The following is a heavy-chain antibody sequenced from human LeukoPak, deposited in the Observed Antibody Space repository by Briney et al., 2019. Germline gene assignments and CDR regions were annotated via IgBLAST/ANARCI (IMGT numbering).Heavy chain of an antibody. J-gene: IGHJ4*02. CDR3: VREGSSWSY. V-gene: IGHV1-2*06. Sequence: ASVKVSCKASGYTFTGYYMQWVRQAPGQGLEWMGRINPNSGDIDYAQKFQGRVTMTRDTSISTGYMVLSRLTSDDTAVYYCVREGSSWSYWGQGTLVTVPS. D-gene: IGHD6-13*01. CDR1: GYTFTGYY. CDR2: INPNSGDI.